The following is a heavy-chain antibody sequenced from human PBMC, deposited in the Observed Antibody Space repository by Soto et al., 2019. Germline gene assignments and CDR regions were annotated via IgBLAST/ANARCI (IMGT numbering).Heavy chain of an antibody. CDR3: AKLPWEVAPS. J-gene: IGHJ5*02. CDR1: GFTFSDHF. Sequence: GGSLRLSCAASGFTFSDHFMDWVRQAPGKGLEWVGRIGPDGTDIVYADSVKGRFIISRDNARNTVYLQMNSLEAEDTAVYYCAKLPWEVAPSWGQGTLVTVSS. CDR2: IGPDGTDI. V-gene: IGHV3-74*03. D-gene: IGHD1-26*01.